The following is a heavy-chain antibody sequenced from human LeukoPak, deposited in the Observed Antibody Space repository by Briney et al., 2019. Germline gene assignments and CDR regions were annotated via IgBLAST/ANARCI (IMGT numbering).Heavy chain of an antibody. CDR2: IKQDGGEK. J-gene: IGHJ4*02. V-gene: IGHV3-7*01. Sequence: GGSLRLSCAASGFTFSSYWMSWVRQTPGKGLEWVANIKQDGGEKYYVDSVKGRFTISRDNAKNSLYLLMNSLRAEDTAVYYCVKYSSGWYYPHFDYWGQGTLVTVSS. D-gene: IGHD6-19*01. CDR3: VKYSSGWYYPHFDY. CDR1: GFTFSSYW.